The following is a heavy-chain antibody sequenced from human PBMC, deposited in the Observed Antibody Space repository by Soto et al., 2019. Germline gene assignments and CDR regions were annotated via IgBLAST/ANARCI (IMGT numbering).Heavy chain of an antibody. V-gene: IGHV4-31*03. CDR2: IYYSGST. D-gene: IGHD3-10*01. Sequence: SETLSLTCTVSGGSISSGGYYWSWIRQHPGKGLEWIGYIYYSGSTYYNPSLKSRVTISVDTSKNQFSLKLSSVTAADTAVYYCARDRQGFGELLSNYYYHMDVWGKGTTVTVSS. J-gene: IGHJ6*03. CDR3: ARDRQGFGELLSNYYYHMDV. CDR1: GGSISSGGYY.